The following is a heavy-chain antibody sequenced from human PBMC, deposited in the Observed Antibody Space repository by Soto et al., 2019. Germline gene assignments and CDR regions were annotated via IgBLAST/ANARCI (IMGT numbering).Heavy chain of an antibody. J-gene: IGHJ3*02. Sequence: GGSLRLSCAASGFTVSSNYMSWVRQAPGKGLEWVSVIYSDGSTYYADSVKGRFTISRHNSKNTLYLQMGSLRTEDMAIYYCARVSVRGQAAFDIWGQGTMVTVSS. CDR2: IYSDGST. CDR1: GFTVSSNY. V-gene: IGHV3-53*04. D-gene: IGHD2-8*01. CDR3: ARVSVRGQAAFDI.